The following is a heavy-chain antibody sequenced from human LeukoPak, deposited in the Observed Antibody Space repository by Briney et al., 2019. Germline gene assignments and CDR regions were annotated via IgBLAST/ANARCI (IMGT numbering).Heavy chain of an antibody. CDR3: AADSLRGGSISPGIAAA. CDR1: GFTFSDYN. V-gene: IGHV3-11*01. D-gene: IGHD6-13*01. CDR2: ISRSGSTK. Sequence: GGSLRLSCAACGFTFSDYNMRWIRQAPGKGLEWVSSISRSGSTKYYADSVKGRFTISRDNAKNSLFLQMNSLRAEDTAVYYCAADSLRGGSISPGIAAAWGQGTLVTVSS. J-gene: IGHJ4*02.